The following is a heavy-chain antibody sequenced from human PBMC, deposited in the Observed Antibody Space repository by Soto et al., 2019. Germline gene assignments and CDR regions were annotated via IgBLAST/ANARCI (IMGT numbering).Heavy chain of an antibody. CDR2: ISGSGGST. J-gene: IGHJ4*02. D-gene: IGHD2-2*01. Sequence: GGSLRLSCAASGFTFSSYAMSWVRQAPGKGLEWVSAISGSGGSTYYADSVKGRFTISRDNSKNTLYLQMNSLRAEDTAVYYCAKWNRGSWSSYGGYFDYWGQGTLVTVSS. CDR1: GFTFSSYA. CDR3: AKWNRGSWSSYGGYFDY. V-gene: IGHV3-23*01.